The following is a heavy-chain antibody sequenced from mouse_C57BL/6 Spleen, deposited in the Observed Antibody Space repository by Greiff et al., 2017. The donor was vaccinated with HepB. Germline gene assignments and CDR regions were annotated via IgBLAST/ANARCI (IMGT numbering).Heavy chain of an antibody. Sequence: VQLQQPGAELVKPGASVKLSCKASGYTFNSYWMHWVKQRPGQGLEWIGLIHPNRGSTNYNEKFKSKATLTVDKSSSTAYMQLSSLTSEDSAVYYCARYYDYEAYWGQGTLVTVSA. D-gene: IGHD2-4*01. V-gene: IGHV1-64*01. CDR2: IHPNRGST. CDR3: ARYYDYEAY. J-gene: IGHJ3*01. CDR1: GYTFNSYW.